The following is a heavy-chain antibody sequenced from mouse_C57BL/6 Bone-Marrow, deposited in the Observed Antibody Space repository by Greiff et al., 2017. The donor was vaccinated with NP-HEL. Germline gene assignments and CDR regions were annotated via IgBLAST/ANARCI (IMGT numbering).Heavy chain of an antibody. CDR1: GFTFSSYG. J-gene: IGHJ2*01. Sequence: EVKLMESGGDLVKPGGSLKLSCAASGFTFSSYGMSWVRQTPDKRLEWVATISSGGSYTYYPDSVKGRFTISRDNAKNTLYLQMSSLKSEDTAMYYCARHETVSYYFDYWGQGTTLTVSS. V-gene: IGHV5-6*01. D-gene: IGHD1-1*01. CDR3: ARHETVSYYFDY. CDR2: ISSGGSYT.